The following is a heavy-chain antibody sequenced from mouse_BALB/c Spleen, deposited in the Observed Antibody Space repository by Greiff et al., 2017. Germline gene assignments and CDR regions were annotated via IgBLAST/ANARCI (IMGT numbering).Heavy chain of an antibody. D-gene: IGHD1-2*01. Sequence: EVQRVESGGGLVQPGGSLRLSCATSGFTFTDYYMSWVRQPPGKALEWLGFIRNKANGYTTEYSASVKGRFTISRDNSQSILYLQMNTLRAEDSATYYCARGLLRLMYFDVWGAGTTVTVSS. CDR2: IRNKANGYTT. J-gene: IGHJ1*01. V-gene: IGHV7-3*02. CDR3: ARGLLRLMYFDV. CDR1: GFTFTDYY.